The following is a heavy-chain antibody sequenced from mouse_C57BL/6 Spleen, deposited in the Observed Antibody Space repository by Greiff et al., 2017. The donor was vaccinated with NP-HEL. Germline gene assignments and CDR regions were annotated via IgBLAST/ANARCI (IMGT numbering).Heavy chain of an antibody. V-gene: IGHV3-6*01. J-gene: IGHJ2*01. Sequence: VQLQQSGPGLVKPSQSLSLTCSVTGYSITSGYYWNWIRQFPGNQLEWMGYISYDGSNNYNPSLKNRISITRDTSKNQFFRKLNSVTTEDTATYYCASELGAVDYWGQGTTLTVSS. CDR2: ISYDGSN. CDR3: ASELGAVDY. CDR1: GYSITSGYY.